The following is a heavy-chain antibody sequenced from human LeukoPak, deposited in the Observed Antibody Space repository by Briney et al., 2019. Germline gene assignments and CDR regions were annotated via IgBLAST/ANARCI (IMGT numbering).Heavy chain of an antibody. Sequence: SETLSPTCAVYGGSFSGYYWSWIRQPPGKGLEWIGEINHSGSTNYNPSLKSRVTISVDTSKNQFSLKLSSVTAADTAVYYCASSMVRGAHLYGMDVWGQGTTVTVSS. CDR3: ASSMVRGAHLYGMDV. CDR2: INHSGST. V-gene: IGHV4-34*01. J-gene: IGHJ6*02. CDR1: GGSFSGYY. D-gene: IGHD3-10*01.